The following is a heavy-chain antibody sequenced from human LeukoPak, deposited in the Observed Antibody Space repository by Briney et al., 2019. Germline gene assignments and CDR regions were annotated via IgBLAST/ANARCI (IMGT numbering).Heavy chain of an antibody. V-gene: IGHV3-48*03. CDR3: AREDILTGYFIDY. Sequence: PGGSLRLSCAASGFTFSSYEMNRVRQAPGKGLEWVSYISSSGSTIYYADSVKGRFTISRDNAKNSLYLQMNSLRAEDTAVYYCAREDILTGYFIDYWGQGTLVTVSS. D-gene: IGHD3-9*01. J-gene: IGHJ4*02. CDR2: ISSSGSTI. CDR1: GFTFSSYE.